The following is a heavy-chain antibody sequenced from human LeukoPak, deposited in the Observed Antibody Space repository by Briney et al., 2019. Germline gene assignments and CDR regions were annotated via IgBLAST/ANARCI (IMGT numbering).Heavy chain of an antibody. Sequence: GGSLRLFCAASGFTFSSYGMHWVRQAPGKGLEWVSSISSDSNCIYYADSVKGRFTISRDNAKDSLYLHMNTLRAEDTAVYYCARDYKGLSEYWGQGTLVTVSS. V-gene: IGHV3-21*01. D-gene: IGHD1-1*01. CDR1: GFTFSSYG. CDR3: ARDYKGLSEY. CDR2: ISSDSNCI. J-gene: IGHJ4*02.